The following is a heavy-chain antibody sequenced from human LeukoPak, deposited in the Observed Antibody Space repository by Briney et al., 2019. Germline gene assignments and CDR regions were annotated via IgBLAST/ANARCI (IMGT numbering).Heavy chain of an antibody. Sequence: GGSLRLSCAASGFTFSSNYMNWVRQAPGKGLEWVSIISARDGRTYYADSVKGRFTISRDNSKNTLYLQMNSLRAEDTAVYYCAKDRNDWKQGIDYWGQGTLVTVSS. J-gene: IGHJ4*02. V-gene: IGHV3-23*01. CDR2: ISARDGRT. CDR3: AKDRNDWKQGIDY. CDR1: GFTFSSNY. D-gene: IGHD1-1*01.